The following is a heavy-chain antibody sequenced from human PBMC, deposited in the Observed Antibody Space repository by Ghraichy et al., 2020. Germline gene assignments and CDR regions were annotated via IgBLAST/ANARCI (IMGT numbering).Heavy chain of an antibody. D-gene: IGHD3-16*01. CDR2: IYYSGST. CDR1: GGSISSYY. V-gene: IGHV4-59*01. CDR3: ARVQGGYGPFDY. J-gene: IGHJ4*02. Sequence: SETLSITCTVSGGSISSYYWSWIRQPPGKGLEWIGYIYYSGSTNYNPSLKSRVTISVDTSKNQFSLKLSSVTAADTAVYYCARVQGGYGPFDYWGQGTLVTVSS.